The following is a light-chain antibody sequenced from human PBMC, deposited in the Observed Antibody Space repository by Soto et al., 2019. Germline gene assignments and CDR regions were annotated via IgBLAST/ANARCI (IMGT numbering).Light chain of an antibody. Sequence: QSVLTQPPSASGTPGQRVAISGSGSSSNIGSDYVNWYQQLPGRAPKLPIYRNNQRPSGVPDRISGSKSGTSASLAISGLRSEDEAEYYCATWDDSLSGYVFGTGTKLTVL. CDR2: RNN. V-gene: IGLV1-47*01. CDR3: ATWDDSLSGYV. J-gene: IGLJ1*01. CDR1: SSNIGSDY.